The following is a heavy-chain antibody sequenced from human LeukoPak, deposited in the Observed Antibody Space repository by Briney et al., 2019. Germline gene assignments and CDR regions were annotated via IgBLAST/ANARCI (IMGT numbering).Heavy chain of an antibody. D-gene: IGHD2/OR15-2a*01. J-gene: IGHJ3*02. CDR2: IYSGGNT. CDR3: ARDTENSTYGWGAFDI. Sequence: PGGSLRLSCAASGFTVSSNNMNWVRQAPGKGLEWVSGIYSGGNTYYADSVKDRFTISRDNSKNTLYLQMSGLRTEDTAVYYCARDTENSTYGWGAFDIWGQGTMVTVSS. V-gene: IGHV3-66*01. CDR1: GFTVSSNN.